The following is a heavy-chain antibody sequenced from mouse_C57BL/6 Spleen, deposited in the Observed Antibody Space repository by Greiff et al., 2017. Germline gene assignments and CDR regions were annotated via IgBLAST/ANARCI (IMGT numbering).Heavy chain of an antibody. CDR3: ASSPPYCNDPYYYAMDY. CDR2: IDPSDSYT. CDR1: GYTFTSYW. V-gene: IGHV1-69*01. J-gene: IGHJ4*01. Sequence: QVQLQQPGAELVMPGASVKLSCKASGYTFTSYWMHWVKQRPGKGLEWIGEIDPSDSYTNYNQKFKGKSTLTVDKSSSTAYMPLSRLTSQDSAVYSFASSPPYCNDPYYYAMDYWGQGTSVTVSS. D-gene: IGHD2-10*02.